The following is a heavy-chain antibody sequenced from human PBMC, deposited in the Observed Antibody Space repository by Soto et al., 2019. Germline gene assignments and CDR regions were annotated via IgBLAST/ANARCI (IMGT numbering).Heavy chain of an antibody. Sequence: PGGSLRLSCAASGFTFSSYAMSWVRQAPGKGLEWVSAISGSGGSTYYADSVKGRFTISRDNSKNTLYLQMNSLRAEDTAVYYCAKDMADIVVVVAATIGMFDYWGQGTLVIVSS. V-gene: IGHV3-23*01. CDR2: ISGSGGST. CDR1: GFTFSSYA. D-gene: IGHD2-15*01. J-gene: IGHJ4*02. CDR3: AKDMADIVVVVAATIGMFDY.